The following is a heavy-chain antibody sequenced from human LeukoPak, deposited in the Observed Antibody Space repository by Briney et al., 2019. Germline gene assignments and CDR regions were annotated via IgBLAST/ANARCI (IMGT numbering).Heavy chain of an antibody. D-gene: IGHD2-2*01. CDR1: GFTYSTSG. CDR2: ISYDGSNK. V-gene: IGHV3-30*18. CDR3: AKDRHIVVVPAAMRDYYCYGRDI. Sequence: GSLRLSCASSGFTYSTSGMDGARQAPGKGLEWVAVISYDGSNKYYADSVKGRFTISRDNSKNTPYLQMNSLRADDTAVYYCAKDRHIVVVPAAMRDYYCYGRDIWGQGTTVTVSS. J-gene: IGHJ6*02.